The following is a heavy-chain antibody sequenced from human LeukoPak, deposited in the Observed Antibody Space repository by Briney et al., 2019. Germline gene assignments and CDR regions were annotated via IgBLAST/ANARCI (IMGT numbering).Heavy chain of an antibody. V-gene: IGHV4-61*01. J-gene: IGHJ3*02. CDR3: ARRSPGEAFDI. CDR1: GDSVRSDSHY. D-gene: IGHD7-27*01. Sequence: SETLSLTCTVSGDSVRSDSHYWSWIRQPPGKGLELIGYIYYSGSTNYNPSLKSRVTISIDTSKNQFSLKLSSVTAADTAVYYCARRSPGEAFDIWGQGTMVTVSS. CDR2: IYYSGST.